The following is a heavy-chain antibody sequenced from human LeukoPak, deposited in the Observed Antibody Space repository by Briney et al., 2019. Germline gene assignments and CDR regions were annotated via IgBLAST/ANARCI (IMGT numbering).Heavy chain of an antibody. CDR1: GGSFSGYY. CDR2: INHSGST. Sequence: PSETLSLTCAVYGGSFSGYYWSWIRQPPGKGLEWIGEINHSGSTNYNPSLKSRVTISVDTSKNQFSLKLSSVTAADTAVYYCARGLSGWLQSRRFDYWGQGTLDTVSS. CDR3: ARGLSGWLQSRRFDY. D-gene: IGHD5-24*01. V-gene: IGHV4-34*01. J-gene: IGHJ4*02.